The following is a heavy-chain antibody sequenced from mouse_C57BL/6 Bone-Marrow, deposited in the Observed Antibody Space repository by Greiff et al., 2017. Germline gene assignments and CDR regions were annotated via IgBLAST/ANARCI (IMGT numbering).Heavy chain of an antibody. CDR1: GYTFTDYY. J-gene: IGHJ4*01. V-gene: IGHV1-76*01. CDR3: ARGGYGSRCAMDY. CDR2: IYPGSGNT. Sequence: QVQLQQSGAELVRPGASVKLSCKASGYTFTDYYINWVKQRPGQGLEWIARIYPGSGNTYYNEKFKGKATLTAEKSSSTAYMQLSSLTSEDSAVYFCARGGYGSRCAMDYWGQGTSVTVSS. D-gene: IGHD1-1*01.